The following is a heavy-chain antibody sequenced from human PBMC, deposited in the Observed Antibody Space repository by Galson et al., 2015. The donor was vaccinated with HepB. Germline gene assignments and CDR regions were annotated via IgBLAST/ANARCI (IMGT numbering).Heavy chain of an antibody. V-gene: IGHV7-4-1*02. CDR1: GYTFTSYA. J-gene: IGHJ4*02. Sequence: SVKVSCKASGYTFTSYAMNWVRQAPGQGLEWMGWINTNTGNPTYAQGFTGRFVFSLDTSVSTAYLQWSSLKASDTAMYYCARLIGLGSSRVADYWGQGTLVTVSS. CDR2: INTNTGNP. D-gene: IGHD6-13*01. CDR3: ARLIGLGSSRVADY.